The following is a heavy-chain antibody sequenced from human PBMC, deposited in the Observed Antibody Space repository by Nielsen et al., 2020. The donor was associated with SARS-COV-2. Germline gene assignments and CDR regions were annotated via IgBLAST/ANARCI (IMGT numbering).Heavy chain of an antibody. V-gene: IGHV4-61*01. CDR3: VRIDMATISVDY. CDR2: IFYRGNT. Sequence: SETLSLTCIVSGGSISTGSHYWSWIRQPPGKGLEWIGYIFYRGNTNYNPSLKSRVTISVDTSKNQFSLKVNSVTAADMAVYYCVRIDMATISVDYWGRGTLVTVSP. D-gene: IGHD5-24*01. J-gene: IGHJ4*02. CDR1: GGSISTGSHY.